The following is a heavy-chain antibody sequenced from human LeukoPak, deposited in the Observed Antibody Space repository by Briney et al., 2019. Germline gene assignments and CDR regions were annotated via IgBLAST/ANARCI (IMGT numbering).Heavy chain of an antibody. CDR1: GGTFSSYA. D-gene: IGHD4-17*01. V-gene: IGHV1-69*05. Sequence: GASVKVSCKASGGTFSSYAISWVRQAPGQGLEWMGGIIPIFGTANYAQKFQGRVTITTDESTSTAYMELSSLRSEDTAVYYCARAMDYGTYNWFDPWGQGALVTVSS. CDR3: ARAMDYGTYNWFDP. CDR2: IIPIFGTA. J-gene: IGHJ5*02.